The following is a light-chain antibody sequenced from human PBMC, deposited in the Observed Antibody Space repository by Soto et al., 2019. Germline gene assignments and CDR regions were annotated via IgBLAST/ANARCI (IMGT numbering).Light chain of an antibody. CDR3: YSYSAYTTLWV. Sequence: QSALTQPASVSGSPGQSITISCTGTSSDVGYYDYVSWYQHHPGIAPKLIIYEVSSRPSGVSNRFSGSKSGNAASLTISGLQAEDEADYYCYSYSAYTTLWVFGGGTKLTVL. CDR2: EVS. V-gene: IGLV2-14*01. J-gene: IGLJ3*02. CDR1: SSDVGYYDY.